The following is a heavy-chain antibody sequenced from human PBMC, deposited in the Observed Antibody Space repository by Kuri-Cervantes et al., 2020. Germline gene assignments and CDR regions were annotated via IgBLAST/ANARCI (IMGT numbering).Heavy chain of an antibody. Sequence: GSLRLSCTVSGGSMSSYYWSWIRQPPGKGLEWIGYIYYSGSTNYNPSLKSRVTISVDTSKNQFSLKLSSVTAADTAVYYCARETFVVVPAAILSNWYFDLWGRGTLVTVSS. V-gene: IGHV4-59*01. D-gene: IGHD2-2*01. J-gene: IGHJ2*01. CDR1: GGSMSSYY. CDR3: ARETFVVVPAAILSNWYFDL. CDR2: IYYSGST.